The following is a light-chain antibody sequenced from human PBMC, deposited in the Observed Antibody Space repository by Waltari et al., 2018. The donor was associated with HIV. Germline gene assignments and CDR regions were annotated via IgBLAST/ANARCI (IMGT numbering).Light chain of an antibody. CDR2: WAF. CDR1: QSVLYSSNNKKY. J-gene: IGKJ2*01. Sequence: DIVMTQSPDSLAVSLGERATINCQSSQSVLYSSNNKKYLAWYQQKPGQPPKLLIYWAFIRESGVPDRFSGSGSGTDFTLTISSLQAEDVAVYYCQQYYSTPYTFGQGTKLEIK. CDR3: QQYYSTPYT. V-gene: IGKV4-1*01.